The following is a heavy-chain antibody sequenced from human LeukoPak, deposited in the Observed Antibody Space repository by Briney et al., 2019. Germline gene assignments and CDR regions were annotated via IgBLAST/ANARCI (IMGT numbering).Heavy chain of an antibody. Sequence: PGRSLRLSCAASGFTFSSYGMHWVRQAPGKGLEWVAVISYDGSNKYYADSVKGRFTISRDNSKNTLYLQMNSLRAEDTAVYYCAKGLVALEWFGEPIDYWGQGTLVTVSS. CDR3: AKGLVALEWFGEPIDY. CDR2: ISYDGSNK. V-gene: IGHV3-30*18. D-gene: IGHD3-10*01. CDR1: GFTFSSYG. J-gene: IGHJ4*02.